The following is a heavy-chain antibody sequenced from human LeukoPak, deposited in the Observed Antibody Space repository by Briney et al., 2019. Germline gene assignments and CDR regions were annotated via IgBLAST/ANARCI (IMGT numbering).Heavy chain of an antibody. D-gene: IGHD3-3*01. CDR1: GYTFTSYD. CDR2: MNPNSGNT. J-gene: IGHJ3*02. V-gene: IGHV1-8*01. CDR3: ARGGITYYDFWSGYFDDAFDI. Sequence: ASVKVSCKASGYTFTSYDINWVRQATGQGLEWMGWMNPNSGNTGYAQKFQGRVTMTRNTSISTAYMELSGLRSEDTAVYYCARGGITYYDFWSGYFDDAFDIWGQGTMVTVSS.